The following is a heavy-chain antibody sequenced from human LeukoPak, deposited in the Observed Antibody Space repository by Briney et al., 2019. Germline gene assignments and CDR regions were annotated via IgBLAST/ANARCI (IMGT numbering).Heavy chain of an antibody. CDR1: EFTFSDYY. J-gene: IGHJ4*02. V-gene: IGHV3-11*01. D-gene: IGHD1-26*01. CDR2: ISSGGSTL. Sequence: PGGSLRLSCAASEFTFSDYYMSWIRQAPGKGLEWVSYISSGGSTLYYADSEKGRFTISRDNAKNSLYLQMNSLRAEDTAVYYCARDKDRGWELPNFDFWGQGTLVTVSS. CDR3: ARDKDRGWELPNFDF.